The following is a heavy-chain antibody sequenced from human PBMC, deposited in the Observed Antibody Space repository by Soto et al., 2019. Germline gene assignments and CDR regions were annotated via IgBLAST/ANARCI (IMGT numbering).Heavy chain of an antibody. Sequence: TLSLTCAVYVGSFSGYYWSWIRQPPGKGLEWIGEINHSGSTNYNPSLKSRVTISVDTSKNQFSLKLSSVTAADTAVYYCARVLLYNWNYGWFDPWGQGTLVTVSS. V-gene: IGHV4-34*01. J-gene: IGHJ5*02. CDR1: VGSFSGYY. CDR2: INHSGST. CDR3: ARVLLYNWNYGWFDP. D-gene: IGHD1-7*01.